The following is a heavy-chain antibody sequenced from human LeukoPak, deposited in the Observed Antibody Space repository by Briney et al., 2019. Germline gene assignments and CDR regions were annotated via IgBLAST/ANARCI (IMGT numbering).Heavy chain of an antibody. D-gene: IGHD6-19*01. CDR3: ATKQWLAPPPDS. J-gene: IGHJ4*02. CDR1: GFTFSKYW. CDR2: INTDGTVT. Sequence: GGSLRLSCAASGFTFSKYWMLWVRHAPGKGLESVSRINTDGTVTTYADSVEGRFTVSRDNADNTMFLQMNSVRDEDTAVYYCATKQWLAPPPDSWGQGTPVTVSS. V-gene: IGHV3-74*01.